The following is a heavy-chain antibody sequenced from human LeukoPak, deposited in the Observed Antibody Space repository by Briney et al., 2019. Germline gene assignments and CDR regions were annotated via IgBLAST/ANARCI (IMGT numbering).Heavy chain of an antibody. Sequence: GGSLRLSCAASGFTFSSYAMSWVRQAPGKGLEWVSAISGSGGSTYYADSVKGRFTISRDNSKNTLYLQMNSLRAEDTAVYYCAKAVVIVPTATPFDYWGQGTLVTVSS. CDR1: GFTFSSYA. CDR3: AKAVVIVPTATPFDY. J-gene: IGHJ4*02. CDR2: ISGSGGST. D-gene: IGHD2-2*01. V-gene: IGHV3-23*01.